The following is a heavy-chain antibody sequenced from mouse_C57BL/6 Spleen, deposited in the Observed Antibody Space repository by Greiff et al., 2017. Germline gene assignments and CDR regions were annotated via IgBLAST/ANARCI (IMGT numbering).Heavy chain of an antibody. CDR3: ARDEGGSYYYGDGYFDV. D-gene: IGHD1-1*01. V-gene: IGHV5-16*01. CDR1: GFTFSDYY. Sequence: DVHLVESEGGLVQPGSSMKLSCTASGFTFSDYYMAWVRQVPEKGLEWVANINYDGSSTYYLDSLKSRFIISRDNAKNILYLQMSSLKSEDTATYYCARDEGGSYYYGDGYFDVWGTGTTVTVSS. J-gene: IGHJ1*03. CDR2: INYDGSST.